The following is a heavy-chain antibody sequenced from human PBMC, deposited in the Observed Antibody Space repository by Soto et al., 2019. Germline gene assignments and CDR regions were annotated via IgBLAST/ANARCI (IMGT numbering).Heavy chain of an antibody. J-gene: IGHJ2*01. V-gene: IGHV4-30-2*01. CDR1: GGSISSGGYS. Sequence: QLQLQESGSGLVKPSQTLSLTCAVSGGSISSGGYSWNWIRQPPGKGLEWIGYIYHSGSTYYNQSLKSRVTISVDRSKNQFSLKLSSVTAAATAVYYGARDPGLWGRGTLVTVSS. CDR2: IYHSGST. CDR3: ARDPGL.